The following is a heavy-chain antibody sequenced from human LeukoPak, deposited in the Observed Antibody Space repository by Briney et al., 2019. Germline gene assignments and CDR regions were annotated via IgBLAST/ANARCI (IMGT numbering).Heavy chain of an antibody. CDR2: INHSGST. CDR1: GGSFSGYY. V-gene: IGHV4-34*01. J-gene: IGHJ6*03. CDR3: ARTIRCSSTSCYAWGYYYYYYMDV. Sequence: PSETLSLTCAVYGGSFSGYYWSWIRQPPGKGLEWIGEINHSGSTNYNPSLKSRVTISVDTSKNQFSLKLSSVTAADTAVYYCARTIRCSSTSCYAWGYYYYYYMDVWGKGTTVTISS. D-gene: IGHD2-2*01.